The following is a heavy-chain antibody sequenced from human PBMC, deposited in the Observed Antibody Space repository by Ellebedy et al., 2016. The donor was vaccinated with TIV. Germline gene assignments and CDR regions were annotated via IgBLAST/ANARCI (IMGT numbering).Heavy chain of an antibody. CDR2: ISGSCGIM. J-gene: IGHJ4*02. Sequence: PGGSLRLSCVASGFIFSSYYMTWVRQAPGKGLEWISYISGSCGIMDHADAVKGRFTISRDNAKHSLYLQLSSLRAEDKAVYYCTSPAVGHTTGCCRYYFDYWGLGTLVTVSS. CDR1: GFIFSSYY. D-gene: IGHD1-1*01. CDR3: TSPAVGHTTGCCRYYFDY. V-gene: IGHV3-48*04.